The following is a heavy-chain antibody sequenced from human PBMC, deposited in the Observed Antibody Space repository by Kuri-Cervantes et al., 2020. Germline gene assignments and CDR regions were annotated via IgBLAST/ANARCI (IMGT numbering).Heavy chain of an antibody. V-gene: IGHV3-7*01. D-gene: IGHD2-2*01. CDR3: ARGASTSGGIYYYYYYMDV. CDR1: GFTFSSYW. CDR2: IKQDGSGK. Sequence: GESLKISCAASGFTFSSYWMSWVRQAPGKGLEWVANIKQDGSGKYYVDSVKGRFTISRDNAKNSLYLQMNSLRAEDTAVYYCARGASTSGGIYYYYYYMDVWGKGTTVTVSS. J-gene: IGHJ6*03.